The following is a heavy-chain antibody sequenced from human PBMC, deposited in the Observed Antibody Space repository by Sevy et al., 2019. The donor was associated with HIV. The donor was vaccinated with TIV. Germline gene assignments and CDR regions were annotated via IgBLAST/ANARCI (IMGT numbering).Heavy chain of an antibody. J-gene: IGHJ1*01. CDR2: ISAYNGNT. V-gene: IGHV1-18*04. CDR3: ARGAAVAGRGEYFQH. Sequence: ASVKDSCKASGYTFTSYGISWVRQAPGQGLEWMGWISAYNGNTNYAQKLQGRVTMTTDTSTSTAYMELRSLRSDDTAVYYCARGAAVAGRGEYFQHWGQGTLVTVSS. CDR1: GYTFTSYG. D-gene: IGHD6-19*01.